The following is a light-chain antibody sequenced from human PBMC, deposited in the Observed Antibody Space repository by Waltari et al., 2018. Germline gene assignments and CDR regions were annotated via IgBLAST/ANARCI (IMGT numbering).Light chain of an antibody. Sequence: QLVLTQSPSASASLGASVKLTCTLSSGHSSNVIAWLPQQPEKGPRYLMKVNSDGSHSKGDEIPDRFSGSSSGAERYLTISSLQSEYEADYYCQTGGHGTWVFGGGTKLTVL. CDR3: QTGGHGTWV. V-gene: IGLV4-69*01. CDR1: SGHSSNV. J-gene: IGLJ3*02. CDR2: VNSDGSH.